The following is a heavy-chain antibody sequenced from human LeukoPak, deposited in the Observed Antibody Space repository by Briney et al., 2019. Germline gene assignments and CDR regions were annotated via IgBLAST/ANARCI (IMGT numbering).Heavy chain of an antibody. J-gene: IGHJ4*02. D-gene: IGHD2-15*01. V-gene: IGHV4-61*02. CDR1: GGSISSGSYY. CDR3: ARVSGGTRDY. CDR2: IYTSGST. Sequence: SQTLSLTCTVSGGSISSGSYYWSWIRQPAGKGLEWIGRIYTSGSTNYNPSLKSRVIISVDTSENQFSLKLSSVTAADTAVYYCARVSGGTRDYWGQGTLVTVSS.